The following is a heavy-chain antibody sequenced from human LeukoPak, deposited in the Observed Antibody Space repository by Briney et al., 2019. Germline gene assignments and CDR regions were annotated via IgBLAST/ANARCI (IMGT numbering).Heavy chain of an antibody. D-gene: IGHD3-10*01. Sequence: KPSETLSLTCAVYGGSFSGYYWSWIRQSPGKGLEWIGEINHSGSTTYNPSLKSRVTISVDTSKNQFSLKLSSVTAADTAVYYCARGTMVRGVIRHFDYWGQGTLVTVSS. CDR2: INHSGST. CDR1: GGSFSGYY. J-gene: IGHJ4*02. V-gene: IGHV4-34*01. CDR3: ARGTMVRGVIRHFDY.